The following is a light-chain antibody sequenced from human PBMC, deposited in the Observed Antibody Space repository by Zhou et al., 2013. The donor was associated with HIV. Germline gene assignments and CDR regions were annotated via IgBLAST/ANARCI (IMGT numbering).Light chain of an antibody. Sequence: DIVLTQSPATLSLSPGERGTLSCRASQNIKTSLAWYQQKPGQPPRLLIYDASHRATGVPARFSGSGSGTEFTLSISSLQPEDFATYYCQQYSRWPGTFGQGTRVEN. J-gene: IGKJ1*01. CDR1: QNIKTS. CDR3: QQYSRWPGT. V-gene: IGKV3-11*01. CDR2: DAS.